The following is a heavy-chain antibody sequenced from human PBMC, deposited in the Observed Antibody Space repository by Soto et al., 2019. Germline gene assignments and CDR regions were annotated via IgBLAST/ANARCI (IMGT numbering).Heavy chain of an antibody. CDR3: ARDRVGYCSSTSCYDWFDP. CDR2: IIPIFGTA. D-gene: IGHD2-2*03. Sequence: QVQLVQSGAEVKKPGSSVKVSCKASGGTFSSYAISWVRQAPGQGLEWMGGIIPIFGTANYAQKFQGRVTITADESTSTVYMELSSLRSEDTAVYYCARDRVGYCSSTSCYDWFDPWGQGTLVTVSS. J-gene: IGHJ5*02. CDR1: GGTFSSYA. V-gene: IGHV1-69*01.